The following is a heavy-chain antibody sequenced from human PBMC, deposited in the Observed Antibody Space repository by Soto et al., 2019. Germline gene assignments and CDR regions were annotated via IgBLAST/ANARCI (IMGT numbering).Heavy chain of an antibody. D-gene: IGHD3-16*01. CDR2: INAYNGNT. CDR3: AMVDVYVTPSPQDV. CDR1: GYSFTRYG. J-gene: IGHJ6*02. V-gene: IGHV1-18*01. Sequence: QVQLVQSGAEVKNPGASVKVSCKASGYSFTRYGIGWARQAPGQGLEWMGWINAYNGNTNYAQNLQGRLTPTTDTSTTTAYMELRSLRSNDTAIYYCAMVDVYVTPSPQDVWGQVTTVTVSS.